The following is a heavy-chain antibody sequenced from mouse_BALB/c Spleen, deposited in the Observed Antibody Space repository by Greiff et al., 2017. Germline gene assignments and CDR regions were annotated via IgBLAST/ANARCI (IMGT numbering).Heavy chain of an antibody. Sequence: EVMLVESGGGLVKLGGSLKLSCAASGFTFSSYYMSWVRQTPEKRLELVAAINSNGGSTYYPDTVKGRFTISRDNAKNTLYLQMSSLKSEDTALYYCARDYDYDNYAMDYWGQGTSVTVSS. CDR1: GFTFSSYY. CDR2: INSNGGST. D-gene: IGHD2-4*01. V-gene: IGHV5-6-2*01. J-gene: IGHJ4*01. CDR3: ARDYDYDNYAMDY.